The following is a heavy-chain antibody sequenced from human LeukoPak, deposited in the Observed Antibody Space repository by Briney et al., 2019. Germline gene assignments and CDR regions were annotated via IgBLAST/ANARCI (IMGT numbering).Heavy chain of an antibody. CDR1: GFTFSTYA. D-gene: IGHD3-16*02. Sequence: EPGGSLRLSCAASGFTFSTYAMSWVRQAPGKGLEWVSAISASGGSTYYADSVKGRLSISRDNSKNTLFLQMNSLRAEDTAVYYCAKIYDYIWGGYRYTESFAFDIWGQGTMVTVSS. CDR2: ISASGGST. J-gene: IGHJ3*02. V-gene: IGHV3-23*01. CDR3: AKIYDYIWGGYRYTESFAFDI.